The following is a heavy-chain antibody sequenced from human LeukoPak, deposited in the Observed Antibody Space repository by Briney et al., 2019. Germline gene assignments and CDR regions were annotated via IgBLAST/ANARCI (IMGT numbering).Heavy chain of an antibody. CDR3: ARAPRGSDGYNFYYFDY. D-gene: IGHD5-24*01. J-gene: IGHJ4*02. CDR2: VSFDGKNE. CDR1: GVTFSTYA. V-gene: IGHV3-30*04. Sequence: GGSLRLSCAASGVTFSTYARHWVRQAPGQGLEWVAVVSFDGKNEYYADSAKGRFTISRDNSKNTLWLQMNGLREDDTAVYYCARAPRGSDGYNFYYFDYWGRGTLVTVSS.